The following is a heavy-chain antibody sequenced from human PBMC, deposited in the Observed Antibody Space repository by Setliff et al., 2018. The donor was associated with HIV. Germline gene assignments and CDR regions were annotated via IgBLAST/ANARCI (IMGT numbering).Heavy chain of an antibody. D-gene: IGHD2-2*01. Sequence: ETLSLTCAVYGGAFSGYYWTWIRQPPGKGLEWIGEINHSGSTNYNPSLKSRVTTSVVTSKNQFSLRLTSVTAADTAVYYCARGHCSGTNCYGVDYYGMDVWGQGTTVTVSS. CDR3: ARGHCSGTNCYGVDYYGMDV. CDR1: GGAFSGYY. CDR2: INHSGST. J-gene: IGHJ6*02. V-gene: IGHV4-34*01.